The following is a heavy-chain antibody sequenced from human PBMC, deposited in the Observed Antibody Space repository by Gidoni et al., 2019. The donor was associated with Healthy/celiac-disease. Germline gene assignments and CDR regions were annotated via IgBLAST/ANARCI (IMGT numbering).Heavy chain of an antibody. D-gene: IGHD2-15*01. Sequence: QVQLQQWGAGRLKPSETLSLTCAVYGGSSSGYYWSWLRQPPGKGLEWIGEINHSGSTNYNPSLKSRVTISVDTSKNQFSLKLSSVTAADTAVYYCARVGYCSGGSCTGELSIDYWGQGTLVTVSS. CDR3: ARVGYCSGGSCTGELSIDY. J-gene: IGHJ4*02. V-gene: IGHV4-34*01. CDR1: GGSSSGYY. CDR2: INHSGST.